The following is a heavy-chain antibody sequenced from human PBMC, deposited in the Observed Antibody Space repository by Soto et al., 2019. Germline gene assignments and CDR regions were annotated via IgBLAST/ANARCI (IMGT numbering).Heavy chain of an antibody. J-gene: IGHJ4*02. CDR3: ARGRRIAAAGTISSTHTDY. V-gene: IGHV4-34*01. D-gene: IGHD6-13*01. CDR2: INHSGST. Sequence: SETLSLTCAVYGGSFRGYYWSWIRQPPGKGLEWIGEINHSGSTNYNPSLKSRVTISVDTSKNQFSLKLSSVTAADTAVYYCARGRRIAAAGTISSTHTDYWGQGTVVTISS. CDR1: GGSFRGYY.